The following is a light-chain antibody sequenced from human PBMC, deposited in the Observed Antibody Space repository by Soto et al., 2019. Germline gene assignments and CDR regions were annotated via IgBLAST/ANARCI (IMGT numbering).Light chain of an antibody. J-gene: IGKJ5*01. CDR1: QSVSSSY. V-gene: IGKV3D-20*02. Sequence: EIVLTQSPGTLSLSPGERATLSSRASQSVSSSYLAWYQQKPGQAPRLLIYGASNRATGIPARFSGSGSGTDFTLTISSLEPEDFAVYYCQQRSNWITFGQGTRLEIK. CDR2: GAS. CDR3: QQRSNWIT.